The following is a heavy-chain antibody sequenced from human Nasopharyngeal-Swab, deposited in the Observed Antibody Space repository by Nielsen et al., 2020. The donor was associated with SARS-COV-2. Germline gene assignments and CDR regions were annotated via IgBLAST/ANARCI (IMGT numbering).Heavy chain of an antibody. J-gene: IGHJ6*02. D-gene: IGHD3-3*01. CDR2: ISSSGSTI. Sequence: WIRQPPGKGLEWVSYISSSGSTIYYADSVKGRFTISRDNAKNSLYLQMNSLRAEDTAVYYCARADNFWSGYYRSYYYGMDVWGQGTTVTVSS. CDR3: ARADNFWSGYYRSYYYGMDV. V-gene: IGHV3-11*01.